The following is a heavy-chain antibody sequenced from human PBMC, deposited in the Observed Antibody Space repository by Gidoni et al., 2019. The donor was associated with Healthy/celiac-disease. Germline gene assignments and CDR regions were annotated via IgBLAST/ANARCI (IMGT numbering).Heavy chain of an antibody. CDR3: AKDSARPV. CDR1: GFSFDDYA. V-gene: IGHV3-9*01. CDR2: ISWNSASI. J-gene: IGHJ4*02. D-gene: IGHD6-19*01. Sequence: EVQLVESGGGLVQPGRSLRLSCAASGFSFDDYAMHWVRQAPGKGLEWVSGISWNSASIGYADSVKGRFTISRDNAKNSLYLQMNSLRAEDTALYYCAKDSARPVWGQGTLVTVSS.